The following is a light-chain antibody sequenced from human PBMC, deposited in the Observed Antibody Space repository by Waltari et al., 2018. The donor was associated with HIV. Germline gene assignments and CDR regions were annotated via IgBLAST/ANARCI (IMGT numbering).Light chain of an antibody. Sequence: YELTQPPSVSVSPGQTARVTCSGDALPKKAAHWYQLKSGQAPVLVIYEDNKRPSGIPERFSGSSSGTMATLTISGAQAEDEADYYCYSTDRSGNYRVFGAGTKLTVL. CDR2: EDN. CDR1: ALPKKA. J-gene: IGLJ7*01. V-gene: IGLV3-10*01. CDR3: YSTDRSGNYRV.